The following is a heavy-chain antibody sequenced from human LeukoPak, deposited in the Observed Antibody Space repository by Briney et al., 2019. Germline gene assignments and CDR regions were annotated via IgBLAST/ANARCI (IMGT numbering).Heavy chain of an antibody. V-gene: IGHV4-39*01. D-gene: IGHD3-22*01. CDR3: ARHYYDSSGWGTYYYYYMDV. J-gene: IGHJ6*03. CDR1: GGSISSSSYY. Sequence: SETLSLTCTVSGGSISSSSYYWGWIRQPPGKGLEWIGSIYYSGSTYYNPSLKSRVTISVDTSKNQFSLKLSSVTAADTAVYYCARHYYDSSGWGTYYYYYMDVWGKGTTVTISS. CDR2: IYYSGST.